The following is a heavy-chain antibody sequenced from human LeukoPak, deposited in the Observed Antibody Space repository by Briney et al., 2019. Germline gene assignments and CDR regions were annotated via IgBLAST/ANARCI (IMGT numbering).Heavy chain of an antibody. D-gene: IGHD3-10*01. CDR2: IYSGGST. V-gene: IGHV3-53*01. Sequence: GGSLRLSCAASGFTVSSNYMSWVRQAPGKGLEWVSVIYSGGSTYYADSVKGRFTISRDNSKNTLYLQMNSLRAEDTAVYYCAKGLGPGRGYFDLWGRGTLVTVSS. CDR1: GFTVSSNY. J-gene: IGHJ2*01. CDR3: AKGLGPGRGYFDL.